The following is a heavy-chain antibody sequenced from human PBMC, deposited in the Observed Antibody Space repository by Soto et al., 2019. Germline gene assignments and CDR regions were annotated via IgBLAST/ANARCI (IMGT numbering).Heavy chain of an antibody. CDR1: GFTFDDYA. CDR3: AKSPHKGATTGIDY. J-gene: IGHJ4*02. Sequence: GGSLRLSCAASGFTFDDYAMHWVRQAPGKGLEWVSLISWDGGSTYYADSVKGRFTISRDNSKNSLYLQMNSLRAEDTALYYCAKSPHKGATTGIDYWGQGTLVTVSS. D-gene: IGHD1-26*01. V-gene: IGHV3-43D*03. CDR2: ISWDGGST.